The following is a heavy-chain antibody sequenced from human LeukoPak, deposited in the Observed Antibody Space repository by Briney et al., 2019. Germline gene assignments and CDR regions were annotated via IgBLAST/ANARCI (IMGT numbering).Heavy chain of an antibody. Sequence: GGSLRLSCAASGLTFSDYYMSGIRQAPGKGLEWVSYISSSSTYTNYADSVKGRFTISRDNAKNSLYLQMNSLRAEDTAVYYCARGDTYYYDSSGYGPFDYWGQGTLVTVSS. CDR2: ISSSSTYT. CDR1: GLTFSDYY. D-gene: IGHD3-22*01. CDR3: ARGDTYYYDSSGYGPFDY. J-gene: IGHJ4*02. V-gene: IGHV3-11*05.